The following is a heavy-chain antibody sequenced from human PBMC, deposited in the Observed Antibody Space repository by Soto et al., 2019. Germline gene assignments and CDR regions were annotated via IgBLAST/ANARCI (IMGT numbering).Heavy chain of an antibody. CDR1: GGSISSGGYY. CDR3: ARTTYSYYYDSSLPLFGRGNMYYFDY. D-gene: IGHD3-22*01. J-gene: IGHJ4*02. V-gene: IGHV4-31*03. CDR2: IYYSGST. Sequence: PSETLSLTCTVSGGSISSGGYYWSWIRQHPGKGLEWIGYIYYSGSTYYNPSLKSRVTISVDTSKNQFSLKLSSVTAADTAVYYCARTTYSYYYDSSLPLFGRGNMYYFDYWGQGTLVTVSS.